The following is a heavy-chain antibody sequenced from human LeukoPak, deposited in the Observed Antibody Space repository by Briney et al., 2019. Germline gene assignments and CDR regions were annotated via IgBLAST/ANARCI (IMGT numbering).Heavy chain of an antibody. J-gene: IGHJ6*02. CDR2: VYYSGNT. V-gene: IGHV4-59*01. D-gene: IGHD3-16*01. CDR1: GGSITSSY. CDR3: ARGRGAYYYAMDV. Sequence: SETLSLTCTVSGGSITSSYWNWIRQPPGKGLEWIGYVYYSGNTNYSPFLKSRVTISVGTSKDQFSLKLTSVTAADTAVYYCARGRGAYYYAMDVWGRGTTVTVSS.